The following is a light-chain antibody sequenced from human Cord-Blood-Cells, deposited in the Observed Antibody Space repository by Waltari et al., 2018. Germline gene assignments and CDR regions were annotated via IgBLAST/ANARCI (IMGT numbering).Light chain of an antibody. V-gene: IGLV2-14*01. Sequence: QSALTQPASVSGSPGQSITISCTGTTSAVGGSNYVSWYQQHPGKAPNLMIYEVSKRPSGVSNRFSGSKSGNTASLTISGLQAEDEADYYCSSYTSSSTWVFGGGTKLTVL. CDR2: EVS. CDR3: SSYTSSSTWV. J-gene: IGLJ3*02. CDR1: TSAVGGSNY.